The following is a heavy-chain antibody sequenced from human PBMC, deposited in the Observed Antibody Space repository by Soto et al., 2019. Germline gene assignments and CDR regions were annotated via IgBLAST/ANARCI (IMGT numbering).Heavy chain of an antibody. D-gene: IGHD6-19*01. J-gene: IGHJ5*02. CDR2: ISAYNGNT. V-gene: IGHV1-18*01. CDR3: GGDRTGWSPGGDWFDP. CDR1: GYTFTSYG. Sequence: QVQLVQSGAEVKKPGASVKVSCKASGYTFTSYGISWVRQAPGQGLEWMGWISAYNGNTNYAQKLQGRVTMTTDTSTRTAYMERRSLRSDGTGVYYCGGDRTGWSPGGDWFDPWGQGTLVTVSS.